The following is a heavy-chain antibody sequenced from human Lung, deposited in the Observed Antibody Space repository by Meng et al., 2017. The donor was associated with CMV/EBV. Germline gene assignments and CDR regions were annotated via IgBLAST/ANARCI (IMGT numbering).Heavy chain of an antibody. V-gene: IGHV3-43*01. J-gene: IGHJ4*02. CDR1: GFRFADYT. CDR2: ISWDGGTT. CDR3: AKDISFPGVAPPSN. Sequence: GESLKISCAASGFRFADYTMHWVRQVPGMGLVWVSRISWDGGTTFYADSVKGRFTISRDISENSLYLQMNSLRSEDAALYFCAKDISFPGVAPPSNWGQGTLVTVSS. D-gene: IGHD3-3*01.